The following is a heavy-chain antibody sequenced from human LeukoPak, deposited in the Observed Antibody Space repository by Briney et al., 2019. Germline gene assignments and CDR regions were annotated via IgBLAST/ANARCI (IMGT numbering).Heavy chain of an antibody. J-gene: IGHJ4*02. Sequence: PSETLSLTCTVSSGSFRTYYWSWIRQPPGKGLEWIGYIFYNEGTSYNPSLKSRVTISVDTSKNQFSLKLSSVTAADTAVHYCADTGLYSSGWYFDYWGQGTLVTVSS. D-gene: IGHD6-19*01. CDR3: ADTGLYSSGWYFDY. CDR1: SGSFRTYY. CDR2: IFYNEGT. V-gene: IGHV4-59*01.